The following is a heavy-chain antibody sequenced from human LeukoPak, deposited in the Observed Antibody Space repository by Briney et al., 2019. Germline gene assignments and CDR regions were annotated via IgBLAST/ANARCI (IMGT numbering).Heavy chain of an antibody. CDR2: IIPKFGTT. CDR1: RGTLSEFA. CDR3: ATSILTFRYFDL. D-gene: IGHD2/OR15-2a*01. V-gene: IGHV1-69*01. Sequence: SQKGSCKVSRGTLSEFALNWGRHAPGQRLEWIGEIIPKFGTTKYARTLHDRVAITVAESTNTVYMELSSLTSGDTARYYGATSILTFRYFDLWGRGTLVTVSS. J-gene: IGHJ2*01.